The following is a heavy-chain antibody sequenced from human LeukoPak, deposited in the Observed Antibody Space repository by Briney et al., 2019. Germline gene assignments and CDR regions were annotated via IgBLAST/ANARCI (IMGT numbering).Heavy chain of an antibody. V-gene: IGHV1-24*01. J-gene: IGHJ4*02. CDR3: ATVDMTTVTTQYFDY. D-gene: IGHD4-17*01. CDR2: FDPEDGET. CDR1: GYTLTELS. Sequence: ASVKVSCKVSGYTLTELSMHWVLQAPGKGLEWMGGFDPEDGETIYAQKFQGRVTMTEDTSTDTAYMELSSLRSEDTAVYYCATVDMTTVTTQYFDYWGQGTLVTVSS.